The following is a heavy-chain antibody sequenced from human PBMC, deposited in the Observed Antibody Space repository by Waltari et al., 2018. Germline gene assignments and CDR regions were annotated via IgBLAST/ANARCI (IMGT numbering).Heavy chain of an antibody. Sequence: QVQLVQSGAEVKKPGASVKVSCKVSGYTLTELSMHWVRTAPGKGLEWMGGFDPEDGETIYAQKFQGRVTMTEDTSTDTAYMELSSLRSEDTAVYYCATDSSGYSSLTYYMDVWGKGTTVTVSS. CDR1: GYTLTELS. J-gene: IGHJ6*03. CDR3: ATDSSGYSSLTYYMDV. D-gene: IGHD3-22*01. V-gene: IGHV1-24*01. CDR2: FDPEDGET.